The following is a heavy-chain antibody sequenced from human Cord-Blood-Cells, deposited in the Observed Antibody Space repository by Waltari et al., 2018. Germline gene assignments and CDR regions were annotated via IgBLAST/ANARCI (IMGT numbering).Heavy chain of an antibody. Sequence: QSGAEVKKPGASVKVSCKASGYTFTSYYMHWVRQAPGQGLEWMGIINPSGGSTSYAQKFQGRVTMTRDTSTSTVYMELSSLRSEDTAVYYCARFEPGIAAAGTTFDIWGQGTMVTVSS. V-gene: IGHV1-46*01. CDR2: INPSGGST. CDR3: ARFEPGIAAAGTTFDI. J-gene: IGHJ3*02. CDR1: GYTFTSYY. D-gene: IGHD6-13*01.